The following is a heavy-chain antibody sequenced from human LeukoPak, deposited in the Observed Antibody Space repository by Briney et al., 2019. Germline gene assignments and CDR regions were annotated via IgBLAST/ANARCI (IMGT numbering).Heavy chain of an antibody. CDR2: ISAYNGNT. J-gene: IGHJ4*02. CDR3: ARTGYDSSGYYRADVDY. Sequence: ASVKVSCKASGYTFTSYGISWVRQAPGQGLEWVGWISAYNGNTNYAQKLQGRVTMTTDTSTSTAYMELRSLRSDDTAVYYCARTGYDSSGYYRADVDYWGQGTLVTDSS. V-gene: IGHV1-18*01. CDR1: GYTFTSYG. D-gene: IGHD3-22*01.